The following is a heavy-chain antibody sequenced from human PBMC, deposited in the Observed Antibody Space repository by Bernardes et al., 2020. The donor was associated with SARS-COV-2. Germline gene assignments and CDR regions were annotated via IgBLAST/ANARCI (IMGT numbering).Heavy chain of an antibody. V-gene: IGHV4-59*01. CDR2: IYSSGST. CDR3: AREQNALVRGVIDS. CDR1: GGSIRGFY. D-gene: IGHD3-10*01. J-gene: IGHJ5*01. Sequence: SATLSLTCTVSGGSIRGFYWSWIRQSPGQELEWIGYIYSSGSTNNNPSLNSRVTISIDTSKNQFSLKVNSVTAADTAVYYCAREQNALVRGVIDSWGQGILVTVSS.